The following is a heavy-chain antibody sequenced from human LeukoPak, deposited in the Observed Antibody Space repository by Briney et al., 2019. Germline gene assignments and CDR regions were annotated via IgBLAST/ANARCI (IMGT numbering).Heavy chain of an antibody. CDR3: ATGASTMVRGRGDWFDP. J-gene: IGHJ5*02. D-gene: IGHD3-10*01. Sequence: ASVKVSCKVSGYTLTELSMHWVRQAPGKGLEWMGGFDPEDGETIYAQKFQGRATMTEDTSTDTAYMELSSLRSEDTAVYYCATGASTMVRGRGDWFDPWGQGTLVTVSS. V-gene: IGHV1-24*01. CDR1: GYTLTELS. CDR2: FDPEDGET.